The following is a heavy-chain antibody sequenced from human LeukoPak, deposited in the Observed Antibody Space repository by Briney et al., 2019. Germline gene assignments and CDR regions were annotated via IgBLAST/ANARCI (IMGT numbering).Heavy chain of an antibody. CDR2: ISGSGGST. CDR1: GFTFSNYA. D-gene: IGHD1-26*01. CDR3: AKDLGGSYPPSYYFDY. V-gene: IGHV3-23*01. Sequence: GGSLRLSCAASGFTFSNYAMSWVRQAPGKGLEWVSTISGSGGSTYYADSVKGRFTISRDNSKNTLNLQMNSLRAEDTAVYYCAKDLGGSYPPSYYFDYWGQGALVTVSS. J-gene: IGHJ4*02.